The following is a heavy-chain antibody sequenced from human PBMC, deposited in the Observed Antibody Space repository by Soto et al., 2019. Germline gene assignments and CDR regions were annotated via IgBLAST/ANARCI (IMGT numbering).Heavy chain of an antibody. CDR3: ARVVIVATSYYFDY. V-gene: IGHV3-72*01. CDR2: IRRKANSYTT. J-gene: IGHJ4*02. CDR1: GFTFSDHY. D-gene: IGHD5-12*01. Sequence: EVQLVESGGGLVQPGGSLRLSCAASGFTFSDHYMDWVRQPPGKGLEWVGRIRRKANSYTTEYAASVKGRFTIARDDLKSSLYLQKNSLKTEDTAVYYCARVVIVATSYYFDYWGQGTLVTVSS.